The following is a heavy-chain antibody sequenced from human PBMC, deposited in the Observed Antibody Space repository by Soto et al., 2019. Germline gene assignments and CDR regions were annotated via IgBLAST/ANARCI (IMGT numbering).Heavy chain of an antibody. V-gene: IGHV3-15*01. CDR2: IKSKTDGGTT. CDR3: TTELRWDLPPFDY. Sequence: PGGSLRLSCAASGFTFSNAWMRWVRQAPGKGLEWVGRIKSKTDGGTTDYAAPVKDRFTVSRDDSKSTLYLQMNSLKSEDTAVYYCTTELRWDLPPFDYWGQGTLVTVSS. CDR1: GFTFSNAW. J-gene: IGHJ4*02. D-gene: IGHD1-26*01.